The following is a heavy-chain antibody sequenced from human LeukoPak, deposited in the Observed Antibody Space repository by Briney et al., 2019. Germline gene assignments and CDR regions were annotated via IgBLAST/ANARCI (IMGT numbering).Heavy chain of an antibody. Sequence: GGSLRLSCAASGFTFDDYGMSWVRQAPGKGLEWVSGINWNGGSTGYADSVKGRFTISRDNAKNSLYLQMNSLRAEDTAVYYCARESTYYDILTGYPLYYYYYMDVWGKGTTVTVSS. CDR2: INWNGGST. V-gene: IGHV3-20*04. CDR3: ARESTYYDILTGYPLYYYYYMDV. CDR1: GFTFDDYG. D-gene: IGHD3-9*01. J-gene: IGHJ6*03.